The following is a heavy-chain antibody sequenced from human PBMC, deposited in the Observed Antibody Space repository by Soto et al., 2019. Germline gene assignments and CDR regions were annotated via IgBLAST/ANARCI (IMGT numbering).Heavy chain of an antibody. V-gene: IGHV3-11*01. Sequence: GGSLRLSCEASGFNFNEYYMSWIRQAPGKGLEWVSYISGSGNTIYYADSVKGRFTISRDNAKSSLYLQMNSLRAEDTATYYCARGRKRGYTYGFADYWGQGALVTVYS. CDR1: GFNFNEYY. CDR3: ARGRKRGYTYGFADY. J-gene: IGHJ4*02. D-gene: IGHD5-18*01. CDR2: ISGSGNTI.